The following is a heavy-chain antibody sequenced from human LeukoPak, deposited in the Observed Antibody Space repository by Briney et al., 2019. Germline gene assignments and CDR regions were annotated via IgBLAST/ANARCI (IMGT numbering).Heavy chain of an antibody. V-gene: IGHV3-64D*09. CDR1: GFTFSSYA. CDR2: ISSNGGNT. CDR3: VKRTGLYFDY. D-gene: IGHD7-27*01. Sequence: GGSLRLSCPASGFTFSSYAIHWVRQAPGKGLEYVSGISSNGGNTYNANSLKGRITISRDNSKNTVDLQMSSLRTEDTAVYFCVKRTGLYFDYWGQGTLVTVSS. J-gene: IGHJ4*02.